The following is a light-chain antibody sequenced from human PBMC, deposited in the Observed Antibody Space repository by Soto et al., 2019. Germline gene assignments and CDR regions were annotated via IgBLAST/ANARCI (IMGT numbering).Light chain of an antibody. CDR2: EVS. Sequence: QSALTQPPSASGSPGQSVAISCTGTSSDGGGYNYVSWYQQRPGKAPKLMIYEVSKRPSGVPDRFSGSKSDNTASLTVSGLQAEDEADYYCSSYAGSNIPVVFGGGTQLTVL. CDR3: SSYAGSNIPVV. V-gene: IGLV2-8*01. J-gene: IGLJ2*01. CDR1: SSDGGGYNY.